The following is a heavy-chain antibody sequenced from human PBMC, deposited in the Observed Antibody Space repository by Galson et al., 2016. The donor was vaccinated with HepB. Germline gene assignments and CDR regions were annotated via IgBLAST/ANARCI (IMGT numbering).Heavy chain of an antibody. CDR1: GGSFSGSY. CDR2: INPSGST. D-gene: IGHD3-22*01. J-gene: IGHJ6*03. V-gene: IGHV4-34*01. Sequence: TLSLTCTVFGGSFSGSYWNWIRQPPGKGLEWIGGINPSGSTNYNPSLKSRVTISADTSKLQFSLKLSSVTAADTAVYSCSLADYYDSSGDPLYYYLDVWGKGTTVTVSS. CDR3: SLADYYDSSGDPLYYYLDV.